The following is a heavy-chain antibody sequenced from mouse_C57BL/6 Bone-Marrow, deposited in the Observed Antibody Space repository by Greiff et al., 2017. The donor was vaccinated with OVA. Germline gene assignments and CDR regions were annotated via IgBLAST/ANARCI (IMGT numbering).Heavy chain of an antibody. Sequence: EVQLQQSGAELVRPGASVKLSCTASGFNIKDDYMHWVKQRPEQGLEWIGWIDPENGDTEYASKLQGKATITADTSSNTAYLQLSSLTSEDTAVYYCTTEGSSYVGAMDYWGQGTSVTVSS. D-gene: IGHD1-1*01. J-gene: IGHJ4*01. CDR1: GFNIKDDY. CDR2: IDPENGDT. CDR3: TTEGSSYVGAMDY. V-gene: IGHV14-4*01.